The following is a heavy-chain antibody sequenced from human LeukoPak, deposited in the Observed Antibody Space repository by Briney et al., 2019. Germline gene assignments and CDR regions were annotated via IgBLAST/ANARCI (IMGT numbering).Heavy chain of an antibody. V-gene: IGHV3-7*01. CDR2: INQDGSET. CDR1: GFIFSTHW. CDR3: ARDGVAPGIYFDY. J-gene: IGHJ4*02. D-gene: IGHD2-15*01. Sequence: GRSLRLSCGASGFIFSTHWMSWVRQAPGKGLEWVANINQDGSETYYVDSVKGRFTISRDNAQKSLHLQMNSLRGEDTAVYHCARDGVAPGIYFDYWGQGTLVTVSS.